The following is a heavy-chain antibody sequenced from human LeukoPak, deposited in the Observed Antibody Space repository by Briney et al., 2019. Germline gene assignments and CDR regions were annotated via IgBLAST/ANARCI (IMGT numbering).Heavy chain of an antibody. J-gene: IGHJ4*02. V-gene: IGHV3-21*01. CDR3: VRDPLGGHFGY. CDR1: GFTLSSYS. CDR2: ISSSTSNI. Sequence: GGSLRLSCAASGFTLSSYSMNWVRQAPGKGLEWVSYISSSTSNIFYADSVKGRFTISRDNAKNSLHLQMTSLRAEDTAIYYCVRDPLGGHFGYWGQGTLVTVSS.